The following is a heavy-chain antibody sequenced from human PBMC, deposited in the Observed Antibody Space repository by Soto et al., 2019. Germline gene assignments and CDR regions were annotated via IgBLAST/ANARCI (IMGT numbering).Heavy chain of an antibody. CDR1: GYTFTSYG. D-gene: IGHD6-13*01. Sequence: ASVKVSCKASGYTFTSYGISWVRQAPGQGLEWMGWISAYNGNTNYAQKLQGRVTMTTDTSTSTAYMELRSLRSDDTAVYYCARANNLYSSSWVDYWGQGTLVTVSS. CDR2: ISAYNGNT. CDR3: ARANNLYSSSWVDY. V-gene: IGHV1-18*01. J-gene: IGHJ4*02.